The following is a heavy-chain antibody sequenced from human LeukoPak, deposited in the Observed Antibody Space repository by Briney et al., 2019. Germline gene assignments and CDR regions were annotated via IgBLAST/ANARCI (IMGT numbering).Heavy chain of an antibody. D-gene: IGHD3-16*01. CDR2: IYHSGST. CDR3: ARFDGSYGDY. CDR1: GYSISSGFF. Sequence: KPSETLSLTCAVSGYSISSGFFWGWIRQPPGKGLEWIGSIYHSGSTYYNPSLKSRVTISVDTSKNQFSLKLSSVTAADTAVYYCARFDGSYGDYWGQGALVIVSS. J-gene: IGHJ4*02. V-gene: IGHV4-38-2*01.